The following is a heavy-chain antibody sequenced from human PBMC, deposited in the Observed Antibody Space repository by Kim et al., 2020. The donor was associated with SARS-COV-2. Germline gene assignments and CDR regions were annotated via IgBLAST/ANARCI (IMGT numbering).Heavy chain of an antibody. CDR3: ARALEMATIDWFDP. D-gene: IGHD5-12*01. J-gene: IGHJ5*02. Sequence: NPSLKSRVTISVDKSKNQFSRKLSSVTAADTAVYYCARALEMATIDWFDPWGQGTLVTVSS. V-gene: IGHV4-4*02.